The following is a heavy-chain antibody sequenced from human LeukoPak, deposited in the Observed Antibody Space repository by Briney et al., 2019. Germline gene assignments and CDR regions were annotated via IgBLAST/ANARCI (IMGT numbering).Heavy chain of an antibody. V-gene: IGHV3-48*03. D-gene: IGHD3-10*02. Sequence: PGGSLRLSCAASGFTFSSYEMNWVRQAPGKGLEWGSYITSSGSTTHYADSVKGRFTISRDNAKNSLYLQMNSLRAEDTAVYYCAELGITMIGGVWGKGTTVTISS. CDR3: AELGITMIGGV. J-gene: IGHJ6*04. CDR2: ITSSGSTT. CDR1: GFTFSSYE.